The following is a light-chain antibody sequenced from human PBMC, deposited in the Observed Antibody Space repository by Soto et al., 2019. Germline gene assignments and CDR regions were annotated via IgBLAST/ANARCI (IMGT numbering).Light chain of an antibody. CDR1: QSVSSY. CDR2: DAS. V-gene: IGKV3-11*01. CDR3: QQRSSWPRT. J-gene: IGKJ2*01. Sequence: EIVLTQSPATLSLSPGERATLSCRASQSVSSYLAWYQQKPGQAPRLLIYDASNRATDIPARFSGSGSGTDFTLTISSLEPEDVGVYYCQQRSSWPRTFGQGTKLDIK.